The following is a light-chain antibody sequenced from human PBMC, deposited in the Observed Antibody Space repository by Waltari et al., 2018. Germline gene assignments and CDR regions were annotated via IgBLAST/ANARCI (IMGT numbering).Light chain of an antibody. CDR1: SSNIGSNA. J-gene: IGLJ2*01. V-gene: IGLV1-44*01. Sequence: QSALTQPPSASGTPGQRVIISCSGSSSNIGSNAVSWYRQFPGTAPRLLIDSNSEPASGVPHRFCGAQSGTSDSLTSSGLQSEDAADYYYGTWGDRRTGYVVCGGGTKLSVL. CDR2: SNS. CDR3: GTWGDRRTGYVV.